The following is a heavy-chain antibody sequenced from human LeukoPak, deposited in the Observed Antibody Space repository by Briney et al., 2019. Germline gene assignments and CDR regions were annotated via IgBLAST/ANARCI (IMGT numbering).Heavy chain of an antibody. CDR3: AREAFVVVPAAIWGDVRYYYYYMDV. V-gene: IGHV3-7*01. Sequence: PGGSLRLSCAASGFTISSYWMSWVRQTPGKGLEWVANIKQDGSEKYYVDSVKGRFTISRDNAKNSLYLQMNSLRAEDTAVYYCAREAFVVVPAAIWGDVRYYYYYMDVWGKGTTVTVSS. D-gene: IGHD2-2*01. J-gene: IGHJ6*03. CDR2: IKQDGSEK. CDR1: GFTISSYW.